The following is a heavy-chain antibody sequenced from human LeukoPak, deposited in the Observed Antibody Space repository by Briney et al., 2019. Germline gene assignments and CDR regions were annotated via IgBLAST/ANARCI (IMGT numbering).Heavy chain of an antibody. J-gene: IGHJ5*01. CDR2: ISYDGSKK. D-gene: IGHD1-7*01. CDR1: GFTFNNYA. CDR3: AREQSSQNYIWFDS. V-gene: IGHV3-30*04. Sequence: GGSLRLSCAASGFTFNNYAMHWVRQAPGKGLEWVAVISYDGSKKYFADSVKGRFTISRDNSKKTMYLQMNSLETEDTAVYYCAREQSSQNYIWFDSWGQGTLVTVSS.